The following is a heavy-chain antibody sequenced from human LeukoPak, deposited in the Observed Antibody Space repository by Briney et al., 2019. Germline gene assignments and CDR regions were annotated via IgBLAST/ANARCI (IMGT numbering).Heavy chain of an antibody. V-gene: IGHV4-39*07. CDR2: IYYSGST. CDR1: GGSISSSSYF. J-gene: IGHJ4*02. Sequence: SETLSLTCTVSGGSISSSSYFWGWIRQPPGKGLEWIGYIYYSGSTYYHPSLKSRVTISVDTSKNEFSLKLNSVTAADTAVYYCARKAPYYSDSSGPLGTYYFDYWGQGTLVTVSS. CDR3: ARKAPYYSDSSGPLGTYYFDY. D-gene: IGHD3-22*01.